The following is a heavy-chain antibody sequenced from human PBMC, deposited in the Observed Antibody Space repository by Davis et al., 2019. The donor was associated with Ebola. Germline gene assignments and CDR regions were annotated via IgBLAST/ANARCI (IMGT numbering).Heavy chain of an antibody. CDR1: GGSISSGGYY. CDR2: IYYSGST. D-gene: IGHD3-22*01. Sequence: SETLSLTCTVSGGSISSGGYYWSWIRQHPGKGLEWIGYIYYSGSTYYNPSLKSRVTISVDTSKNQFSLKLSSVTAADTAVYYCARVFVPTGLYYDSSEWYFDYWGQGTLVTVSS. J-gene: IGHJ4*02. V-gene: IGHV4-31*03. CDR3: ARVFVPTGLYYDSSEWYFDY.